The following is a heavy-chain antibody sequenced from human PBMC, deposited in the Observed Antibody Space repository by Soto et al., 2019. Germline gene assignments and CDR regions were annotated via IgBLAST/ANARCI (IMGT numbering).Heavy chain of an antibody. D-gene: IGHD3-3*01. V-gene: IGHV1-18*04. CDR1: GYTLTSYG. CDR2: ISAYNGNT. Sequence: ASVKFSCKASGYTLTSYGIIWVRQAPGQGLEWMGWISAYNGNTNYAQKLQGRVTMTTDTSTSTAYMELRSLRSDDTAVYYCARVPHPGITIFGVVIKLIDYWGQGTLVTVSS. CDR3: ARVPHPGITIFGVVIKLIDY. J-gene: IGHJ4*02.